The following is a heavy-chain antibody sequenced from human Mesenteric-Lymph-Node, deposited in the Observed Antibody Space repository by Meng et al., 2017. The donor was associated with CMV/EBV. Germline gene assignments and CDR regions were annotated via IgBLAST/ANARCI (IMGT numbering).Heavy chain of an antibody. V-gene: IGHV1-69*05. CDR2: LNPIFGTA. CDR3: ARDRWEANVEPGPMDV. D-gene: IGHD1-26*01. J-gene: IGHJ6*02. CDR1: GGTFSSYA. Sequence: SVKVSCKASGGTFSSYAVSWVRQAPGQWLEWVGVLNPIFGTANYAQSFQGRVTITTDESASTAYLELPSLRSEDTATYYCARDRWEANVEPGPMDVWGQGTTVTVSS.